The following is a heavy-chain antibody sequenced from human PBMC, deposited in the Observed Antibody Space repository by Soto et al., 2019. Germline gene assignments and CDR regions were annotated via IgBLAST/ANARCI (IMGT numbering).Heavy chain of an antibody. CDR1: GYTLTVLA. CDR2: FDPEDGET. J-gene: IGHJ6*02. Sequence: ASVKVSCKVCGYTLTVLAMHWVRQAPGKGLEWMRGFDPEDGETIYAQKFQGRVTMTEDTSTDTAYMELSSLRSEDTAVYYCATDLYSSSWGRAYYGMDVWGQGTTVTVS. V-gene: IGHV1-24*01. D-gene: IGHD6-13*01. CDR3: ATDLYSSSWGRAYYGMDV.